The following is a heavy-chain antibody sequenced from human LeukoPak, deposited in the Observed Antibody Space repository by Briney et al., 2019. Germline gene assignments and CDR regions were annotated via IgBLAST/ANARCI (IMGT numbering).Heavy chain of an antibody. D-gene: IGHD3-10*01. J-gene: IGHJ6*03. CDR1: GGSISSYY. CDR2: IYYSGST. CDR3: ARDIGFGDYYYMDV. Sequence: PSETLTLTCTVSGGSISSYYWSWIRQPPGKGLEWIGYIYYSGSTNYNPSLKSRVTISVDTSKNQFSLKLSSVTAADTAVYYCARDIGFGDYYYMDVWGKGTTVTVSS. V-gene: IGHV4-59*01.